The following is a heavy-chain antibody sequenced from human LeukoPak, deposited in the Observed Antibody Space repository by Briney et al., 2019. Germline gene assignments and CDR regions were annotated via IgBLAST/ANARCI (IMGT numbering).Heavy chain of an antibody. Sequence: GGSLRLSCAASGFTFSRYAMHWVRQAPGKGLEWVAVISYDGSNKYYADSVKGRFTISRDNSKTTLYLQVNSLRAEDTAVYYCARPYSGSYYWGMDVWGQGTTVTVSS. D-gene: IGHD1-26*01. J-gene: IGHJ6*02. CDR3: ARPYSGSYYWGMDV. CDR2: ISYDGSNK. CDR1: GFTFSRYA. V-gene: IGHV3-30-3*01.